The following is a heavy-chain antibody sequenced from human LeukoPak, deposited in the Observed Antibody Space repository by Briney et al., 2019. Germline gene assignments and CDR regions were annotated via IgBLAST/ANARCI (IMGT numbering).Heavy chain of an antibody. CDR2: IYYSGST. V-gene: IGHV4-59*01. CDR1: GGSLSSYY. J-gene: IGHJ4*02. Sequence: SETLSLTCTVSGGSLSSYYWSWIRQPPGKGLEWVGYIYYSGSTNYNPSLKSRVTISVDTSKNQFSLKLSSVTAADTAVYYCARSTYYYDSSGYYPGGFDYWGQGTLVTVSS. D-gene: IGHD3-22*01. CDR3: ARSTYYYDSSGYYPGGFDY.